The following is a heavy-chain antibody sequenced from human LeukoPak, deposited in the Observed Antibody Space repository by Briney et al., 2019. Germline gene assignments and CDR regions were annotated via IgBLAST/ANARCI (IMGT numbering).Heavy chain of an antibody. CDR1: GFTFSSYG. V-gene: IGHV3-30*18. D-gene: IGHD6-19*01. CDR2: ISYDGSNK. CDR3: AKTSGWQNYFYYGMDV. J-gene: IGHJ6*02. Sequence: GGSLRLSCAASGFTFSSYGMHWVRQVPGKGLEWVAVISYDGSNKYYADSVKGRFTISRDNSKNTLYLQMNSLRAEDTAVYYCAKTSGWQNYFYYGMDVWGQGTTVTVSS.